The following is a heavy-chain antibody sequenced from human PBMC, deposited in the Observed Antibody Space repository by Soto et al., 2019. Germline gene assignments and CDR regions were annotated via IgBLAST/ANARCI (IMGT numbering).Heavy chain of an antibody. CDR2: IYYSGST. D-gene: IGHD6-19*01. V-gene: IGHV4-30-4*01. CDR3: ARTVAPYFDY. CDR1: GGSISSGDYY. Sequence: SETVSLTCTVSGGSISSGDYYWSWIRQPPGKGLEWIGYIYYSGSTYYNPSLKSRVTISVDTSKNQFSLKLSSVTAADTAVYYCARTVAPYFDYWGQGTLVTVSS. J-gene: IGHJ4*02.